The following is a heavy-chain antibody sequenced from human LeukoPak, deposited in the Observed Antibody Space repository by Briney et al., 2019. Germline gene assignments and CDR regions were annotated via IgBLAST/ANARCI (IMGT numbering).Heavy chain of an antibody. Sequence: GGSLRLSCAASGFTFSTYWMSWVRQAPGKGLEWVANIKQDGNEKYYVDSVRGRFTISRDNAKYSLFLEMSSLRAEDTAVYYCARSVAGLDYWGQGTLVTVSS. CDR2: IKQDGNEK. CDR1: GFTFSTYW. J-gene: IGHJ4*02. CDR3: ARSVAGLDY. V-gene: IGHV3-7*01. D-gene: IGHD6-19*01.